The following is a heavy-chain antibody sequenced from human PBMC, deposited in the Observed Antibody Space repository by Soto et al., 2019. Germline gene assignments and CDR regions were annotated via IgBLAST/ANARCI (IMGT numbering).Heavy chain of an antibody. CDR3: ATQQDYGDYAFSFDY. J-gene: IGHJ4*02. Sequence: EVQLVESGGGLVQPGGSLRLSCAASGFTVSSNYMSWVRQAPGKGLEWVSVIYSGGSTYYADSVKGRFTISRDNSKNTLYLQMNSLRAEDTAVYYCATQQDYGDYAFSFDYWGQGTLVTVSS. V-gene: IGHV3-66*01. CDR1: GFTVSSNY. CDR2: IYSGGST. D-gene: IGHD4-17*01.